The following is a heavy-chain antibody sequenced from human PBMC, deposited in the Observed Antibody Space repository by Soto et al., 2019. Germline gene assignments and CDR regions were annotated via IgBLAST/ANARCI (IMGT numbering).Heavy chain of an antibody. CDR3: ARAFPRRAAAGTRRYYGMDV. CDR1: GFTFSSYG. D-gene: IGHD6-13*01. V-gene: IGHV3-33*01. CDR2: IWYDGSNK. Sequence: QVQLVESGGGVVQPGRSLRLSCAASGFTFSSYGMHWVRQAPGKGLEWVAVIWYDGSNKYYADSVKGRFTISRDNSKNTLYLQMNSLRAEDTAVYYCARAFPRRAAAGTRRYYGMDVW. J-gene: IGHJ6*01.